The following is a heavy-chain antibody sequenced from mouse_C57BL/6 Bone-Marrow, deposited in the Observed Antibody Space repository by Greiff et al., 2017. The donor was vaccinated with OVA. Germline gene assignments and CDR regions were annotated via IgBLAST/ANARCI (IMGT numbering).Heavy chain of an antibody. CDR2: INPNNGGT. J-gene: IGHJ4*01. V-gene: IGHV1-18*01. CDR3: ARRGKDDYDEGYYAMDY. D-gene: IGHD2-4*01. Sequence: EVQLQQSGPELVKPGASVKIPCKASGYTFTDYNMDWVKQSHGKSLEWIGDINPNNGGTIYNQKFKGKATLTVDKSSSTAYMELRSLTSEDTAVYYCARRGKDDYDEGYYAMDYWGQGTSVTVSS. CDR1: GYTFTDYN.